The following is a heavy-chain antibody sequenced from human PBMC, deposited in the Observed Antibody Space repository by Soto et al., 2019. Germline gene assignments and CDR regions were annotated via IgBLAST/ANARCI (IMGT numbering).Heavy chain of an antibody. CDR3: ARGEIFGVVAYYGIDV. V-gene: IGHV3-30*19. J-gene: IGHJ6*02. D-gene: IGHD3-3*01. CDR1: GFTFESYG. Sequence: QVQVVESGGGVAQPGRSLRLSCAASGFTFESYGMHWVRQAPGKGLEWVAVISYDESKEYYADSVKGRFIISRDNSKNTLYLHMNSLRADDTAVYYCARGEIFGVVAYYGIDVWGQGTTVIVSS. CDR2: ISYDESKE.